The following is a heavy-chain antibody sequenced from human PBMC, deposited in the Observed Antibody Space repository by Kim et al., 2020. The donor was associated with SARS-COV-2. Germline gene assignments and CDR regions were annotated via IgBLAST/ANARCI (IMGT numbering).Heavy chain of an antibody. CDR1: GGSFSGYY. J-gene: IGHJ4*02. V-gene: IGHV4-34*01. CDR2: INHSGST. CDR3: ARGRAYSYGYGDFDY. Sequence: SETLSLTCAVYGGSFSGYYWSWIRQPPGKGLEWIGEINHSGSTNYNPSLKSRVTISVDTSKNQFSLKLSSVTAADTAVYYCARGRAYSYGYGDFDYWGQGTLVTVSS. D-gene: IGHD5-18*01.